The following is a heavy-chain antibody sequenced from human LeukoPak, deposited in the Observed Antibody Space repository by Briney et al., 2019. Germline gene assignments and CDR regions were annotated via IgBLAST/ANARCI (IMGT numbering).Heavy chain of an antibody. D-gene: IGHD3-9*01. CDR3: ARDWVDYDIFLMDV. CDR2: IYTSGST. J-gene: IGHJ6*02. Sequence: PSETLSPTCTVSGGSISSYYWSWIRQPAGKGLEWIGRIYTSGSTNYNPSLKSRVTMSVDTSKNQFSLKLSSVTAADTAVYYCARDWVDYDIFLMDVWGQGTTVTVSS. V-gene: IGHV4-4*07. CDR1: GGSISSYY.